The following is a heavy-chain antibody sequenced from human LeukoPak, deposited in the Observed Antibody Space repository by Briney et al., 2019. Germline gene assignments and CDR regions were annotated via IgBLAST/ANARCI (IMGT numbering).Heavy chain of an antibody. CDR3: ARASGSRVATDFDY. Sequence: GGSLRLSCAASGFTFSRYSMNWVRQAPEKGLEWVSYISISSRRTIYYADSVKGRFTISRDAARNSLYLQMNSLTDGHPAVYYCARASGSRVATDFDYWGQGTLVTVSS. CDR2: ISISSRRTI. CDR1: GFTFSRYS. V-gene: IGHV3-48*02. D-gene: IGHD3-10*01. J-gene: IGHJ4*02.